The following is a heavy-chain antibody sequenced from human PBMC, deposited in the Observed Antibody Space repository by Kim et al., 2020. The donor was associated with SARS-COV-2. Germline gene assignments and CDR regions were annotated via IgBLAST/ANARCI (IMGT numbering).Heavy chain of an antibody. D-gene: IGHD5-12*01. V-gene: IGHV3-48*03. Sequence: GGSLRLSCVDSGFTLSNYEMNWVRQAPGKGLEWVSHISSDGRTIYYADSVKGRFTISRDNVWHSLYLQMNSLRSDDTAIYYCVRDSGGSDSYYFDNWGQGTLVTVSS. J-gene: IGHJ4*02. CDR1: GFTLSNYE. CDR3: VRDSGGSDSYYFDN. CDR2: ISSDGRTI.